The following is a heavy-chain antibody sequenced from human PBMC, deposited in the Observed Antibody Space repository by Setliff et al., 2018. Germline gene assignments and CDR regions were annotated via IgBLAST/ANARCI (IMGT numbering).Heavy chain of an antibody. Sequence: SETLSLTCAVSGASITSNNWWSWVRQPPGMRLEWIGEVYHNENTNYNASLKSRVTISVDRSKDQFSLRLTSVTAADTAVYYCARAPRGGNSAFDIWGQGTMVTVSS. CDR1: GASITSNNW. D-gene: IGHD2-21*02. CDR3: ARAPRGGNSAFDI. J-gene: IGHJ3*02. V-gene: IGHV4-4*02. CDR2: VYHNENT.